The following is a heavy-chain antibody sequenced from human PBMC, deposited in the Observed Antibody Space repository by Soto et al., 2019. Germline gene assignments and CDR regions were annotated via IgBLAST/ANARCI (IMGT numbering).Heavy chain of an antibody. V-gene: IGHV3-23*01. CDR3: AKDRYSGGDWGDYFDY. CDR1: GFTFSSYA. J-gene: IGHJ4*02. CDR2: MGINT. D-gene: IGHD5-12*01. Sequence: EVQLLESGGGLVQPGGSLRLSCAASGFTFSSYAMSWVRQAPGKGLEWVSAMGINTYYTDSVKGRFTISRENSKNTVYRQMNSLRAEDTAIYYCAKDRYSGGDWGDYFDYWGQGVLVTVSS.